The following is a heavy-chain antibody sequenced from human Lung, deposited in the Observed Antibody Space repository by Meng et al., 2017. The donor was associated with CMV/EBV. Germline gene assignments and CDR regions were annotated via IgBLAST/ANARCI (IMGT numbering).Heavy chain of an antibody. Sequence: GGSXKLSCAASGFTFSSYEMNWVRQAPGKGLEWVSYISSSGSTIYYADSVKGRFTISRDNAKNSLYLQMNSLRAEDTAVYYCARDRPYYDFWSGYGMDVWXQGTXVTVSS. J-gene: IGHJ6*02. CDR3: ARDRPYYDFWSGYGMDV. CDR1: GFTFSSYE. CDR2: ISSSGSTI. D-gene: IGHD3-3*01. V-gene: IGHV3-48*03.